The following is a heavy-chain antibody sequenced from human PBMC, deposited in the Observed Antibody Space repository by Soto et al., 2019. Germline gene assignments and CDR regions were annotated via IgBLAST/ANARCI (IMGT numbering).Heavy chain of an antibody. Sequence: QITLKESGPTLVKPTQTLTLTCTFSGFSLSTSGVGVGWIRQPPGKALEWLALIYWDDDKRYNPSQKSRLTLTKDTSQNQVVLTMTNMDPVDTATYYCAHVYGGYDNFDYWGQGTLVTVSS. CDR1: GFSLSTSGVG. CDR3: AHVYGGYDNFDY. V-gene: IGHV2-5*02. D-gene: IGHD5-12*01. J-gene: IGHJ4*02. CDR2: IYWDDDK.